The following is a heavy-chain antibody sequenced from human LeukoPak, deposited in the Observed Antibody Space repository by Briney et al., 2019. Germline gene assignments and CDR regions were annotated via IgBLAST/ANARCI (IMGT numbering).Heavy chain of an antibody. V-gene: IGHV3-30-3*01. CDR1: GFSFSRHD. D-gene: IGHD1-26*01. J-gene: IGHJ4*02. Sequence: GGSLRLSCAASGFSFSRHDLYWVRQAPGKGLEWVAISSYDGNNQNYADSVKGRFTISRDNAKNTLYLQMNSLRAEDTAVYYCARAQLGATPPYVDYWGQGTLVTVSS. CDR2: SSYDGNNQ. CDR3: ARAQLGATPPYVDY.